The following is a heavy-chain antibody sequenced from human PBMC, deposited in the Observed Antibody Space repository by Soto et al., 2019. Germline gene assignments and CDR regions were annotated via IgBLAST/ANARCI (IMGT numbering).Heavy chain of an antibody. J-gene: IGHJ1*01. CDR3: AKAPVPDYTAYGSCVFEL. Sequence: PGGSLRLSCAASGFTVSSNYMSWVRQAPGKGLEWVSVISSGGRTYYADSVQGRFTISRDNSKNTLYLQMNSLGAEDTAIFYCAKAPVPDYTAYGSCVFELWGRGTLVTVS. CDR2: ISSGGRT. D-gene: IGHD4-4*01. CDR1: GFTVSSNY. V-gene: IGHV3-53*01.